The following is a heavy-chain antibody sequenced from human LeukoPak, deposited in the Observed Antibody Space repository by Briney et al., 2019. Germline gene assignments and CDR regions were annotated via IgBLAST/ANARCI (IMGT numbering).Heavy chain of an antibody. CDR2: INVRGDAT. CDR3: AKDYRYGSA. CDR1: GFTFNSFA. J-gene: IGHJ5*02. D-gene: IGHD6-19*01. V-gene: IGHV3-23*01. Sequence: GGSLRLYCAASGFTFNSFAFTWVRQAPGRGLEWVSAINVRGDATFYAESVRGRFTISRDNSKDTLYLQMNSLGAEDTDLYSCAKDYRYGSAWGPGTLVVVSS.